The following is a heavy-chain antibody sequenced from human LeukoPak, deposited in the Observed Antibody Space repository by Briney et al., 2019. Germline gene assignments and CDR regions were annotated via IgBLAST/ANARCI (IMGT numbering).Heavy chain of an antibody. D-gene: IGHD1-20*01. CDR1: GFTFSSYG. J-gene: IGHJ6*02. CDR3: ARDPHSPLNWNDVRRGLAYYYYGMDV. Sequence: GGSLRLSCAASGFTFSSYGMHWVRQAPGKGLEWVAVIWYDGSNKYYADSVKGRFTISRDNSKNTLYLQMNSLRAEDTAVYYCARDPHSPLNWNDVRRGLAYYYYGMDVWGQGTTVTVSS. V-gene: IGHV3-33*01. CDR2: IWYDGSNK.